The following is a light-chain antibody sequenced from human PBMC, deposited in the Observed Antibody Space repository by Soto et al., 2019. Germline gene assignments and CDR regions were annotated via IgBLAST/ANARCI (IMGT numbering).Light chain of an antibody. V-gene: IGKV3-15*01. Sequence: EIVMTQSPAALSVSPGDAATLSCRASQSVHSRLAWYQQKPGQAPRLLIYGASTRATGTPPRFRGSGSGTEFTLTISSLQSEDSAVYYCQQYNSYSWTFGQGTKVEIK. J-gene: IGKJ1*01. CDR1: QSVHSR. CDR2: GAS. CDR3: QQYNSYSWT.